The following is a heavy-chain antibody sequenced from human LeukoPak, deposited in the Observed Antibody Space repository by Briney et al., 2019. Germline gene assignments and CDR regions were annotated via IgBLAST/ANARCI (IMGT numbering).Heavy chain of an antibody. CDR1: GYTFTSYG. V-gene: IGHV1-18*01. D-gene: IGHD3-22*01. CDR3: ATPSSGYYYVSAFDI. Sequence: ASVKVSCKASGYTFTSYGISWVRQAPGQGLEWMGWISAYNGNTNYAQKLQGRVTMTTDTSTSTAYMELRSLGSDDTAVYYCATPSSGYYYVSAFDIWGQGTMVTVSS. CDR2: ISAYNGNT. J-gene: IGHJ3*02.